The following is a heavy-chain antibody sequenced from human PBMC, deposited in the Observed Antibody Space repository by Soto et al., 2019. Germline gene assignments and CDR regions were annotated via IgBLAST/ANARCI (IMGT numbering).Heavy chain of an antibody. CDR3: ARDGSGSYSYYYYGMDV. CDR2: IWYDGSNK. D-gene: IGHD3-10*01. V-gene: IGHV3-33*01. CDR1: GFTFSSYG. J-gene: IGHJ6*02. Sequence: GGSLRLSCAASGFTFSSYGMHWVRQAPGKGLEWVAVIWYDGSNKYYADSVKGRFTISRDNSKNTLYLQMNSLRAEDTAVYYCARDGSGSYSYYYYGMDVWGQGTTVTAP.